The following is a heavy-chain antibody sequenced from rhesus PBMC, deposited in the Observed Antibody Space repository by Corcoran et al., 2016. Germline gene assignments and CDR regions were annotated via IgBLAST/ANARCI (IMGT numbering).Heavy chain of an antibody. D-gene: IGHD2-21*01. CDR1: GFTFGSYA. CDR3: ARGLYCTGSGCSDEADY. J-gene: IGHJ4*01. V-gene: IGHV1-198*02. Sequence: QVQLVQSGAEVKKPGASVKVSCKASGFTFGSYAISWVRQAPGQGLEWMGVIIPLVGITNDEEKFQGRGTITADTTTSTAYMELSSLRSEDTAVYYCARGLYCTGSGCSDEADYWGQGVLVTVSS. CDR2: IIPLVGIT.